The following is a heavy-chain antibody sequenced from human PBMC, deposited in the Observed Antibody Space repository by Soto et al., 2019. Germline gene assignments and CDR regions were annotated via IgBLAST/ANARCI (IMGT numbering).Heavy chain of an antibody. CDR2: INGGTGQT. J-gene: IGHJ6*02. Sequence: ASLKVSCPASGYTFSSQAMHCVRQAPGQSLALLGWINGGTGQTKHSNRFRERVPITRDTSASTAYMELRSLRSEDRAVYYCARGKGMEENYYYYGLDIGGQGTTVTFSS. V-gene: IGHV1-3*01. CDR3: ARGKGMEENYYYYGLDI. CDR1: GYTFSSQA. D-gene: IGHD1-1*01.